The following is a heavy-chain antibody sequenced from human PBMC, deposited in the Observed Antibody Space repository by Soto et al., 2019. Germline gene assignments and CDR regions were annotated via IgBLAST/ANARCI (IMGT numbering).Heavy chain of an antibody. V-gene: IGHV1-69*12. Sequence: QVQLVQSGAEVKKPGSSVKVSCKASGGTFSSYAISWVRQAPGQGLEWMGGIIPIFGTANYAQKFQGRVTXXAXXSTSTAYMELRSLRSEDTAVYYCARAVTTPWYFDLWGRGTLVTVSS. CDR1: GGTFSSYA. D-gene: IGHD4-17*01. CDR2: IIPIFGTA. J-gene: IGHJ2*01. CDR3: ARAVTTPWYFDL.